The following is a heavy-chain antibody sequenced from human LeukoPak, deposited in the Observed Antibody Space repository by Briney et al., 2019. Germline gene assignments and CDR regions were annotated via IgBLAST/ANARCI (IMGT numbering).Heavy chain of an antibody. V-gene: IGHV1-24*01. CDR1: GSTLSDLS. Sequence: GASVKVSCKVPGSTLSDLSIHWVRQAPGKGLEYVGGSDPEDGETFHAQNFQGRITMTEDTSIDTAYMELSSLRSEDTAVYYCVTDRARLFWYFDLWGRGTLVTVSS. CDR2: SDPEDGET. J-gene: IGHJ2*01. CDR3: VTDRARLFWYFDL. D-gene: IGHD2-21*02.